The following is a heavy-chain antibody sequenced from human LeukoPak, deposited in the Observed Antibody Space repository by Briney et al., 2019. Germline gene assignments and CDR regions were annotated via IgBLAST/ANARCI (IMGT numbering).Heavy chain of an antibody. V-gene: IGHV4-4*02. Sequence: GSLRLSCAASGFTFSSYAMSWVRQPPGKGLEWIGEIYHSGSTNYNPSLKSRVTISVDKSKNQFSLKLSSVTAADTAAYYCARSVDTAMVNAFDIWGQGTMVTVSS. CDR1: GFTFSSYAM. J-gene: IGHJ3*02. D-gene: IGHD5-18*01. CDR3: ARSVDTAMVNAFDI. CDR2: IYHSGST.